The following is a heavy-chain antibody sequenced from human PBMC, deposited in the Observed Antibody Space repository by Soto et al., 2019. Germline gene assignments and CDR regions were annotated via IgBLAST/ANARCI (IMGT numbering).Heavy chain of an antibody. CDR2: IYYSGST. Sequence: SETLSLTCTVSGGSISSGGYYWSWIRQHPGKGLEWIGYIYYSGSTYYNPSLKSRVTISVDTSKNQFSLKLSSVTAADTAVYYCARARRHNWNYGGYYFDYWGQGTLVTVSS. J-gene: IGHJ4*02. CDR3: ARARRHNWNYGGYYFDY. CDR1: GGSISSGGYY. V-gene: IGHV4-31*03. D-gene: IGHD1-7*01.